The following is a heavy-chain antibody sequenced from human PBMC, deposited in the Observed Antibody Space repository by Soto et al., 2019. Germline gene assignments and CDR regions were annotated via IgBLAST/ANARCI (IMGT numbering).Heavy chain of an antibody. CDR3: AIGYGPNYDFWSGYSHFDY. V-gene: IGHV1-69*06. D-gene: IGHD3-3*01. Sequence: SVKVSCKASGGTFSSYAISWVRQAPGQGLEWMGGIIPIFGTANYAQKFQGRVTITADKSTSTAYMELSSLRSEDTAVYYCAIGYGPNYDFWSGYSHFDYWGHGTLVTVSS. J-gene: IGHJ4*03. CDR1: GGTFSSYA. CDR2: IIPIFGTA.